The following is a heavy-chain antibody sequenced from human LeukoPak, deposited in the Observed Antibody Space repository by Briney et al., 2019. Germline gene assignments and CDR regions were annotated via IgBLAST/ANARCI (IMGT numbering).Heavy chain of an antibody. D-gene: IGHD5-12*01. CDR3: ARARGYNSRYYYYYMDV. CDR1: GYTFTGYY. V-gene: IGHV1-2*02. J-gene: IGHJ6*03. CDR2: INPNSGGT. Sequence: ASVKVSCKALGYTFTGYYMHWVRQAPGQGLEWMGWINPNSGGTNYAQKFQGRVTMTRDTSISTAYMELSRLRSDDTAVYYCARARGYNSRYYYYYMDVWGKGTTVTVSS.